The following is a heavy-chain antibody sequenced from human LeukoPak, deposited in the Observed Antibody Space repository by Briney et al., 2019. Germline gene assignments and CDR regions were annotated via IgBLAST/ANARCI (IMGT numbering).Heavy chain of an antibody. CDR1: GFTFSSYS. CDR3: ASSIAARPRWFDP. J-gene: IGHJ5*02. D-gene: IGHD6-6*01. CDR2: ISSSSSYI. V-gene: IGHV3-21*01. Sequence: SGGSLRLSCAASGFTFSSYSMNWVRQAPGKGLEWVSSISSSSSYIYYADSVKGRFTIYRGNAKNSLYLQMNSLRAEDTAVYYCASSIAARPRWFDPWGQGTLVTVSS.